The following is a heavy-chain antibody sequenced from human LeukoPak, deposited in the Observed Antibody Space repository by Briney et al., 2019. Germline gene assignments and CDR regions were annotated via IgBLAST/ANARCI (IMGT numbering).Heavy chain of an antibody. Sequence: SETLSLTCTVSGYSISSGYYWGWIRQPPGKGLEWIGSIYHSGSTYYNPSLKSRVTISVDTSKNQFSLKLSSVTAADTAVYYCARVDNGVCRYWGQGTLVTVSS. V-gene: IGHV4-38-2*02. D-gene: IGHD2-8*01. CDR3: ARVDNGVCRY. CDR2: IYHSGST. CDR1: GYSISSGYY. J-gene: IGHJ4*02.